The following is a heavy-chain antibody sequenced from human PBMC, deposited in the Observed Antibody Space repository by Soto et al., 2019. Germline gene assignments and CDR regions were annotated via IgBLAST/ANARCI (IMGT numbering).Heavy chain of an antibody. J-gene: IGHJ4*02. V-gene: IGHV2-5*02. Sequence: TRPNLVNATQSLRMRFTFCGFSLNTKRVGVGLIRQPPGKALEWLALIYWDDDKRYSPSLKSRLTITKDTSKNQVVLTMTNMDPVDTATYYCAHRSSRSLFDYLGQGTLVTVSS. D-gene: IGHD6-13*01. CDR2: IYWDDDK. CDR1: GFSLNTKRVG. CDR3: AHRSSRSLFDY.